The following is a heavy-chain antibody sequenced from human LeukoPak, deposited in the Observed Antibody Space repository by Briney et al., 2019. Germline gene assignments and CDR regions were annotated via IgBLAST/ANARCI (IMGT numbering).Heavy chain of an antibody. CDR1: GFTFSSYA. Sequence: GGSLRLSCAASGFTFSSYAMTWVRQAPGKGLEWVSTISGSGGNTYFADSVKGRFTISRDNSKNTLYLQMNTLRAEDTAVYYCVKDIGFGNQFDYWGQGTLVTVSS. J-gene: IGHJ4*02. CDR2: ISGSGGNT. V-gene: IGHV3-23*01. CDR3: VKDIGFGNQFDY. D-gene: IGHD3-10*01.